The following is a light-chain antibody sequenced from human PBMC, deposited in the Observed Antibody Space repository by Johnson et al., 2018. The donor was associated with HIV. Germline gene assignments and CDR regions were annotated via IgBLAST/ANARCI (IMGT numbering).Light chain of an antibody. CDR1: GSNIGDNY. J-gene: IGLJ1*01. CDR2: DNN. CDR3: GTLDTSLRGRFV. V-gene: IGLV1-51*01. Sequence: QSVLTQPPSVSAAPGQKVTISCSGIGSNIGDNYVSWYQHLPGTAPRLLIYDNNKRPSGIPDRFSGSKSSTSATLGIPGLQTGDEADYYSGTLDTSLRGRFVFGPGTKVTVL.